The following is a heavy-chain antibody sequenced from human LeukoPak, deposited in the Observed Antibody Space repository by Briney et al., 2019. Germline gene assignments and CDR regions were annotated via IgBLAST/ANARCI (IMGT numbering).Heavy chain of an antibody. CDR3: ARELPFDY. Sequence: QPGGSLRLSCAASGFTFSSYWMHWVRQTPGKGLVWVPRISGDGNSTTYAESVKGRFTISRDNAKNTLYLQMNTLRAEDTAVYYCARELPFDYWGQGTLVTVSS. V-gene: IGHV3-74*01. J-gene: IGHJ4*02. CDR2: ISGDGNST. CDR1: GFTFSSYW.